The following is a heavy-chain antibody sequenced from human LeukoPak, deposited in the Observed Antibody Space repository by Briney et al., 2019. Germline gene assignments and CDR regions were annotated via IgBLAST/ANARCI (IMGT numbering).Heavy chain of an antibody. V-gene: IGHV4-39*01. J-gene: IGHJ4*02. CDR3: ARSLGGSFYYDY. Sequence: SETLSLTCTVSGGSISSSSYYWGWIRQPPGKGLEWIGSIYYSGSTYYNPSLKSRVTISVDTSKNQFSLKLSSVTAADTAVYYCARSLGGSFYYDYWGQGTLVTISS. D-gene: IGHD2-15*01. CDR1: GGSISSSSYY. CDR2: IYYSGST.